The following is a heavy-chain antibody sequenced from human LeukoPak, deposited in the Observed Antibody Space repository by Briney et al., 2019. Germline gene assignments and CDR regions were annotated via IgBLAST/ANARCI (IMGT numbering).Heavy chain of an antibody. CDR1: GFTFSNAW. Sequence: GGSLRLSCAAFGFTFSNAWMSWVRQAPGKGLEWVGRIKSKTDGGTTDYAAPVKGRFTISRDDSKNTLYLQMNSLKTEDTAVYYCTTRIVVVPAAMDFDYWGQGTLVTVSS. CDR2: IKSKTDGGTT. D-gene: IGHD2-2*01. J-gene: IGHJ4*02. CDR3: TTRIVVVPAAMDFDY. V-gene: IGHV3-15*01.